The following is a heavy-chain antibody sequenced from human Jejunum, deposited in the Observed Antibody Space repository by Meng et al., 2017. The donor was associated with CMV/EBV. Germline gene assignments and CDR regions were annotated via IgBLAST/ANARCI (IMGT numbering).Heavy chain of an antibody. J-gene: IGHJ5*02. CDR3: GRGVGSIDPRFDP. CDR1: GYPFIDHF. CDR2: INPNNGDT. Sequence: SGYPFIDHFMHWVRQAPGQGLEWMGWINPNNGDTSYAQKFQGRVTMTRDKSITTVYMDLNRLTSDDTAFYYCGRGVGSIDPRFDPWGQGTLVTVSS. D-gene: IGHD1-26*01. V-gene: IGHV1-2*02.